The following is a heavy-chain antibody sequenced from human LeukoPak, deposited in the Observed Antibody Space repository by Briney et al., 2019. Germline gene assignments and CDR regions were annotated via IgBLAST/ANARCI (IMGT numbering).Heavy chain of an antibody. CDR1: GYSFNSYW. J-gene: IGHJ4*02. Sequence: GESLKISCKGSGYSFNSYWIGWVRQMPGRGLEWMGLIYPGDSDTRFSPSFQGQVTISVDKSIATAYVQWSSLKASDAAMYYCVRRSTYYDSTPYYFDYWGQGTLVTVSS. CDR3: VRRSTYYDSTPYYFDY. V-gene: IGHV5-51*01. CDR2: IYPGDSDT. D-gene: IGHD3-22*01.